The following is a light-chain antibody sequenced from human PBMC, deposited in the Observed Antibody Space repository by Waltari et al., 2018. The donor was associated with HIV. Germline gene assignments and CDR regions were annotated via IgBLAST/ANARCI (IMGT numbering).Light chain of an antibody. Sequence: QSVLTQPPSASGTPGQRVTISCSGSSSNIGSNTVNWYQQLPGTAPRRLIYSSNQRPSGVPVRFSGSKSGTSASLAISGLQSEDEADYYCATWDDSLNGPVFGGGTKLTVL. J-gene: IGLJ2*01. V-gene: IGLV1-44*01. CDR2: SSN. CDR1: SSNIGSNT. CDR3: ATWDDSLNGPV.